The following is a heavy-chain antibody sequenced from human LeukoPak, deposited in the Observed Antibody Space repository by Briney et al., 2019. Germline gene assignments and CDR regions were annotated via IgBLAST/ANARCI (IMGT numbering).Heavy chain of an antibody. Sequence: SVKVSCKASGGTFSSYAISWVRQAPGQGLEWMGGIIPIFGTDNYAQKFQGRVTITADESTSTAYMELSSLRSEDTAVYYCARASTIFGVVSWFDPWGQGTLVTVSS. CDR1: GGTFSSYA. CDR3: ARASTIFGVVSWFDP. V-gene: IGHV1-69*13. D-gene: IGHD3-3*01. J-gene: IGHJ5*02. CDR2: IIPIFGTD.